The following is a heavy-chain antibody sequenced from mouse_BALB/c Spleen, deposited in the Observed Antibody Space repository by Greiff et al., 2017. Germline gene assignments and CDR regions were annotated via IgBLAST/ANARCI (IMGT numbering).Heavy chain of an antibody. J-gene: IGHJ4*01. CDR2: IWRGGST. CDR3: AKNGYGKLYAMDY. V-gene: IGHV2-5-1*01. CDR1: GFSLTSYG. D-gene: IGHD1-1*02. Sequence: VPLQQSVPSLVQPSQSLSITFTVSGFSLTSYGVHWVRQSPGKGLEWLGVIWRGGSTDYNAAFMSRLSITKDNSKSQVFFKMNSLQADDTAIYYCAKNGYGKLYAMDYWGQGTSVTVS.